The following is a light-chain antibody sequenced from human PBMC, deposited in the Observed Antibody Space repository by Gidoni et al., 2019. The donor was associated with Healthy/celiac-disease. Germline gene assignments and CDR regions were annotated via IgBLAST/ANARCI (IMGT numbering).Light chain of an antibody. J-gene: IGKJ2*01. CDR1: QGISRW. V-gene: IGKV1D-16*01. Sequence: DIQMTQSPSSLSASVGDRVTIPCRASQGISRWLAWYQQKTEKDPKSLIYAASSLQSGVPSRFSGSGYWTDVTLTISSLQHEDFATYYGQQYNSYPTFGQGTKLEIK. CDR3: QQYNSYPT. CDR2: AAS.